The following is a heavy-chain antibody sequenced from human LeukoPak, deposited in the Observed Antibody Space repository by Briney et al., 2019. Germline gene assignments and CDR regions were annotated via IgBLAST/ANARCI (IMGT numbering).Heavy chain of an antibody. CDR1: GGSFSGYY. V-gene: IGHV4-34*01. CDR3: ARRSRRPSAVGTPPDY. D-gene: IGHD6-13*01. CDR2: INHSGST. Sequence: PSETLSLTCAVYGGSFSGYYWSWIRQPPGKGLEWIGEINHSGSTNYNPSLKSRVTISVDTSKNQFSLKLSSVTAADTAVYYCARRSRRPSAVGTPPDYWGQGTLVTVSS. J-gene: IGHJ4*02.